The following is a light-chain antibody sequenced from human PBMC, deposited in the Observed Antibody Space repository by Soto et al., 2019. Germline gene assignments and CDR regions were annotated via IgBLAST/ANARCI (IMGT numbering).Light chain of an antibody. CDR3: QVWDGSSEHYV. J-gene: IGLJ1*01. CDR1: KIGDKS. V-gene: IGLV3-21*02. CDR2: DDN. Sequence: SYELTQPPSVSAAPGQTARISCGGNKIGDKSVHWYQQRPGQAPVLVVYDDNDRPSGIPERFSGSNSGNTVTLTISRVEAGDEADYYCQVWDGSSEHYVFGTGTKLTVL.